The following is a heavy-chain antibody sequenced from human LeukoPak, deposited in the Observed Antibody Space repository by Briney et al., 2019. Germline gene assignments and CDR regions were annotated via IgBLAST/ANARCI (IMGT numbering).Heavy chain of an antibody. J-gene: IGHJ5*02. CDR2: ISSSGSTI. CDR3: ARASDPWLQLT. V-gene: IGHV3-48*03. D-gene: IGHD5-24*01. CDR1: GFTFSNFE. Sequence: PGGSLRLSCAASGFTFSNFEVNWVRQAPGKGLEWVSYISSSGSTIYYADSVKGRFTISRDNAKNSLYLQMNSLRAEDTAVYYCARASDPWLQLTWGQGTLVTVSS.